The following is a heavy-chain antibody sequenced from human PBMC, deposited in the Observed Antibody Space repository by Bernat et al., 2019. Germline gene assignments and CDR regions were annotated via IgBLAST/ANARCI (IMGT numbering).Heavy chain of an antibody. D-gene: IGHD3-9*01. V-gene: IGHV3-21*01. J-gene: IGHJ4*02. Sequence: EVQLVESGGGLVKPGGSLRLSCAASGFTFSSYSMNWVRQAPGKGLEWVSSISSSSSYIYYADSVKGRFTISRDNAKNSLYLQMNSLRAEDTAVYYCARGGYDILTGYYPGWGQGTLVTVSS. CDR2: ISSSSSYI. CDR1: GFTFSSYS. CDR3: ARGGYDILTGYYPG.